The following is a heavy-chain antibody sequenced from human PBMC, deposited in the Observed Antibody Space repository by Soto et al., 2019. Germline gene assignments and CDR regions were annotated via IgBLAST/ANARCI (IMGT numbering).Heavy chain of an antibody. Sequence: QVQLVQSGAEVKKPGASVKVSCKASGYTFTSYAMHWVRQAPGQRLEWMGWINAGNGNTKYSQKFQGRVTITRDTSASTAYRELSSLRSEDTAVYYCARGGDIVLMVYANWFDPWGQGTLVTVSS. CDR2: INAGNGNT. V-gene: IGHV1-3*01. J-gene: IGHJ5*02. D-gene: IGHD2-8*01. CDR1: GYTFTSYA. CDR3: ARGGDIVLMVYANWFDP.